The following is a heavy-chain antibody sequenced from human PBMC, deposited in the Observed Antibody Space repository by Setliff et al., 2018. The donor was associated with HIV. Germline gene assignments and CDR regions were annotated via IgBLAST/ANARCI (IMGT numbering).Heavy chain of an antibody. D-gene: IGHD3-22*01. V-gene: IGHV4-39*07. CDR2: ISSSGNT. Sequence: SETLSLTCTVSGGSISSTSYYWGWIRQPPGTGLEWIGSISSSGNTYYNPSLKSRVAISVDTSKNQFSLKLSSVTAADTSVYYCARGPPKYYYDSSWYYFDYWGQGTLVTVSS. J-gene: IGHJ4*02. CDR3: ARGPPKYYYDSSWYYFDY. CDR1: GGSISSTSYY.